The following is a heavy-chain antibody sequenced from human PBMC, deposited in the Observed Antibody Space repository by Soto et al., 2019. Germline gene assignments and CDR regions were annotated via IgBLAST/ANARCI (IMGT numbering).Heavy chain of an antibody. D-gene: IGHD3-9*01. CDR3: AKSADILTAEGNWFDP. V-gene: IGHV3-23*01. Sequence: GGSLRLSCEASGFTFSSNAFSNYAMSWIGHAPEKSLEWVSDISGGGDNTYYADSVYGRFTISRDNSKNTLYLQMNSLRAEDTAVYYCAKSADILTAEGNWFDP. CDR2: ISGGGDNT. J-gene: IGHJ5*02. CDR1: GFTFSSNAFSNYA.